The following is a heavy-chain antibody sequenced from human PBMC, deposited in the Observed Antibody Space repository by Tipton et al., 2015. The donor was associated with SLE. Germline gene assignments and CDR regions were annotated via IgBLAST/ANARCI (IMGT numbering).Heavy chain of an antibody. CDR3: ARASGGSSGYFPDFDY. V-gene: IGHV4-34*01. Sequence: TLSLTCAVYGGSFSGYYWSWIRQPPGKGLEWIGYIYHSGSTYYNPSLKSRVTISVDRSKNQFSLKLSSVTAADTAVYYCARASGGSSGYFPDFDYWGQGTLVTVSS. D-gene: IGHD3-22*01. CDR1: GGSFSGYY. J-gene: IGHJ4*02. CDR2: IYHSGST.